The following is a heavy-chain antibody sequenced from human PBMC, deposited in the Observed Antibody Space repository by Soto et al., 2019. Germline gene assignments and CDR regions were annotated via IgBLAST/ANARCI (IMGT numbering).Heavy chain of an antibody. CDR2: INSDGSST. D-gene: IGHD7-27*01. V-gene: IGHV3-74*01. CDR3: ARDGETGDSFDY. J-gene: IGHJ4*02. CDR1: GFTFSSYW. Sequence: GGSLRLSCAASGFTFSSYWVHWVRQAPGKELVWVSRINSDGSSTSHADSVKDRFTISRDNAKNTLYLQMNSLRAEDTAVYYCARDGETGDSFDYWGQGTLVTVSS.